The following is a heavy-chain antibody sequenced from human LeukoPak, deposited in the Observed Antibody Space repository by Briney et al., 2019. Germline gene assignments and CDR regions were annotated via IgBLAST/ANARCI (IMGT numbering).Heavy chain of an antibody. CDR2: ISGSGGST. CDR1: GFTFSSYA. CDR3: AKGLRYFDWLSLH. D-gene: IGHD3-9*01. Sequence: PGRSLRLSCAASGFTFSSYAMSWVRQAPGKGLEWVSAISGSGGSTYYADSVKGRFTISRDNSKNTLYLQMNSLRAEDTAVYYCAKGLRYFDWLSLHWGQGTLVTVSS. V-gene: IGHV3-23*01. J-gene: IGHJ4*02.